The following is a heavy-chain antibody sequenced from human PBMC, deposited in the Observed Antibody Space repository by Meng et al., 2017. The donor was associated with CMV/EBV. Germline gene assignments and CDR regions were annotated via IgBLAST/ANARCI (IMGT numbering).Heavy chain of an antibody. CDR3: VRRYLRDIVVVTHYYYGMDV. CDR2: ISSSSSYI. Sequence: GESLKISCAASGFTFSSYSMNWVRQAPGKGLEWVSSISSSSSYIYYADSVKGRFTISRDNAKNSLYLQMNSLRAEDTAVYYCVRRYLRDIVVVTHYYYGMDVWGQGTTVTVSS. D-gene: IGHD2-2*01. J-gene: IGHJ6*02. CDR1: GFTFSSYS. V-gene: IGHV3-21*01.